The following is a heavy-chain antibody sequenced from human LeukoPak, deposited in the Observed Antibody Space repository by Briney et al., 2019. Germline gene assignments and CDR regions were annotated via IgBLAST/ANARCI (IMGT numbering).Heavy chain of an antibody. Sequence: PSETLSLTCTVSGVSISSSTYYWGWVRQAPGKGLEWVANIKQDGSEKYYVDSVEGRFTFSRDNAKDSLYLQMNSLRVEDTAVYYCARGFCIGVSCHSSYFDYWGQGALVTVSS. CDR1: GVSISSSTYY. D-gene: IGHD2-15*01. V-gene: IGHV3-7*01. CDR2: IKQDGSEK. CDR3: ARGFCIGVSCHSSYFDY. J-gene: IGHJ4*02.